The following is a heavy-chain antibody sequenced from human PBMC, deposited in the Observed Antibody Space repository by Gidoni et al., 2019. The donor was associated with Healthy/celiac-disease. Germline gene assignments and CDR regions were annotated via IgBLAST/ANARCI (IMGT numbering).Heavy chain of an antibody. CDR1: GYTFTSYG. V-gene: IGHV1-18*01. J-gene: IGHJ6*01. Sequence: QVQLVQSGAEVTKPGASVKVSCKASGYTFTSYGLSWVRQAPGQGLEWMGWISSYTGNTNYAQKLQGRVIMNTDTSTSTAYMELRSLRSDDTAVYYCARDPRLLWFGELTPSYGMDVWGQVTTVTVSS. CDR3: ARDPRLLWFGELTPSYGMDV. D-gene: IGHD3-10*01. CDR2: ISSYTGNT.